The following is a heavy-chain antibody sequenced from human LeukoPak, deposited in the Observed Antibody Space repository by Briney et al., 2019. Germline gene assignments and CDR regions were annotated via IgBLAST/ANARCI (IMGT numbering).Heavy chain of an antibody. CDR3: AREGRLDYYFDY. D-gene: IGHD3-10*01. Sequence: SVKVSCKASGYTFTGYYMHWVRQAPGQGLEWMGGIIPIFGTANYAQKFQGRVTITADESTSTAYMELSSLRSEDTAVYYCAREGRLDYYFDYWGQGTLVTVSS. J-gene: IGHJ4*02. CDR2: IIPIFGTA. V-gene: IGHV1-69*13. CDR1: GYTFTGYY.